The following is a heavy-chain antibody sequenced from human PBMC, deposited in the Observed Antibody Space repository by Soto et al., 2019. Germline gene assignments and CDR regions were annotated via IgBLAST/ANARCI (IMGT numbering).Heavy chain of an antibody. CDR2: INPSGGST. J-gene: IGHJ3*02. Sequence: ASVKVSCKASGYTFTSYYMHWVRQAPGQGLEWMGIINPSGGSTSYAQKFQGRVTMTRDTSTSTVYMELNSLRAEDTAVYYCARDLDIVLTKDTPEYIWGQGTMVTVSS. D-gene: IGHD2-8*01. CDR1: GYTFTSYY. V-gene: IGHV1-46*01. CDR3: ARDLDIVLTKDTPEYI.